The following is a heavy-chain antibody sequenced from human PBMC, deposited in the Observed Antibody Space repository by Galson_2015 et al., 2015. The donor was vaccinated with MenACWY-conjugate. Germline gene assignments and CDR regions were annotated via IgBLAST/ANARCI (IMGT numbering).Heavy chain of an antibody. CDR2: IVVGSGKT. CDR3: ARVPGYSYGYYDW. V-gene: IGHV1-58*01. CDR1: GFTLTSSA. D-gene: IGHD5-18*01. J-gene: IGHJ4*02. Sequence: SVKVSCKASGFTLTSSAVQWVRQARGQRLERIGWIVVGSGKTKYAQKFQERVTITRDMSTSTAYMELRSLRDEDTAVYYCARVPGYSYGYYDWWGQGTLVTVSS.